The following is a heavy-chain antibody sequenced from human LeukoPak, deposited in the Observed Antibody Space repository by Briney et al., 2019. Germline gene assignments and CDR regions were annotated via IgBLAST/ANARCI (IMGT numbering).Heavy chain of an antibody. Sequence: PGGSPRLSCEASGFTFRSYAMTWVRQAPGKGLEWVSAISGSGAKTYYADSVKGRFTISRDNSRNTLYLQMNSLRAEDTAVHYCARDLQNSGSHAFDIWGQGTMVTVSS. J-gene: IGHJ3*02. CDR2: ISGSGAKT. D-gene: IGHD3-22*01. V-gene: IGHV3-23*01. CDR3: ARDLQNSGSHAFDI. CDR1: GFTFRSYA.